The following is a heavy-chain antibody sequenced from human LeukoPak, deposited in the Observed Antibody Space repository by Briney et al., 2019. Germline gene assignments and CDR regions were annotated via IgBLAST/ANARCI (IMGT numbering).Heavy chain of an antibody. V-gene: IGHV1-8*01. J-gene: IGHJ5*02. Sequence: GASVKVSCKASGYTFSSYDMNWVRQAPGQGLEWMGWMNTNRGNTGYAQKFQGRVTITRHTSISTAYMELSSLSSEDTAVYYCARGRKGSSSFDPWGQGTLVTVSS. D-gene: IGHD6-13*01. CDR3: ARGRKGSSSFDP. CDR2: MNTNRGNT. CDR1: GYTFSSYD.